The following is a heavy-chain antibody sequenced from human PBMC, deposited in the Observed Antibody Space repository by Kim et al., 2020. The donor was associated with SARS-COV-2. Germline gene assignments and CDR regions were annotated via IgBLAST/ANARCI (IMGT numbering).Heavy chain of an antibody. CDR2: ISYRFRT. V-gene: IGHV4-59*08. J-gene: IGHJ6*03. CDR3: ARLRGDFNYYYYSYMDV. CDR1: GGSISSYY. Sequence: SETLSLTCTVSGGSISSYYWSWIRPPPWTCLSLLLSISYRFRTNYNPSLKSRVTISVDTSKNQVSLKLSSVTAADTAVYYCARLRGDFNYYYYSYMDVWGKGTTVTVAS. D-gene: IGHD3-3*01.